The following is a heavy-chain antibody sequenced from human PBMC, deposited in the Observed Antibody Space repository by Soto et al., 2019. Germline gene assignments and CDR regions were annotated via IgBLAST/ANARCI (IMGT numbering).Heavy chain of an antibody. J-gene: IGHJ4*02. V-gene: IGHV3-30-3*01. D-gene: IGHD3-22*01. CDR3: TMRNYYDRSGPIGASYYFDY. Sequence: QVQLVESGGGVAQPGRSLRLSCAASGFTFSSYAMHWVRQAPGKGLEWVAVISYDGSNKYYADYVKGRFTISRDNSKNTLYLQMNSLRADDTAIYYCTMRNYYDRSGPIGASYYFDYWGQGTLVTVSS. CDR1: GFTFSSYA. CDR2: ISYDGSNK.